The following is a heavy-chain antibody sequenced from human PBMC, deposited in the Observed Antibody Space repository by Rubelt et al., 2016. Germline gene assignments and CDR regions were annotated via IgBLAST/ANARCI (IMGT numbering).Heavy chain of an antibody. CDR3: ARGGADYSNYADY. D-gene: IGHD4-11*01. Sequence: QVQLAQSGGELKKPGASVKVSCKTSGYTFSNYGISWVRQAPGQGLEWVGWISTYNGNTDYAEKFQGRVTLTTVTSRSTAYMELRSLISDDTAMYYCARGGADYSNYADYWGQGTLVTVSS. J-gene: IGHJ4*02. V-gene: IGHV1-18*01. CDR2: ISTYNGNT. CDR1: GYTFSNYG.